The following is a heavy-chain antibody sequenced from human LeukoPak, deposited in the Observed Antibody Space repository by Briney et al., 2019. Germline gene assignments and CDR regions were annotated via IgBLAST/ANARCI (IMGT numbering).Heavy chain of an antibody. V-gene: IGHV4-59*01. CDR2: IYYSGST. CDR3: AREARSMVRGVIPPPGYGMDV. Sequence: SETLSLTCTVSGGSISSYYWSWIRQPPGKGLEWIGYIYYSGSTNYNPSLKSRVTISVDTSKNQFSLKLSSVTAADTAVYYCAREARSMVRGVIPPPGYGMDVWGQGTTVTVSS. J-gene: IGHJ6*02. D-gene: IGHD3-10*01. CDR1: GGSISSYY.